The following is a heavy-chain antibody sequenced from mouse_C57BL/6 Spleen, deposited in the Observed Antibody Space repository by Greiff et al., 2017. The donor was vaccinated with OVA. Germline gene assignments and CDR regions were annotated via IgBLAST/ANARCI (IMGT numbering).Heavy chain of an antibody. CDR1: GYTFTSYW. CDR2: IDPNSGGT. D-gene: IGHD1-1*01. CDR3: ARSLYYGSSYWYFDV. J-gene: IGHJ1*03. Sequence: QVQLKQPGAELVKPGASVKLSCKASGYTFTSYWMHWVKQRPGRGLEWIGRIDPNSGGTKYNEKFKSKATLTVDKPSSTAYMQLSSLTSEDSAVYYCARSLYYGSSYWYFDVWGTGTTVTVSS. V-gene: IGHV1-72*01.